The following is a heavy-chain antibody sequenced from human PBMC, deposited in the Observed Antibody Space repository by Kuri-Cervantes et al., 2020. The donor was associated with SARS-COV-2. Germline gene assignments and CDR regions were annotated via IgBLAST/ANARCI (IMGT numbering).Heavy chain of an antibody. Sequence: GESLKISCAASGFTFSSYAMSWVRQAPGKGLEWVSAISGSGGSTYYADSVKGRFTISRDNSKNTLYLQMNSLRAEDTAVYYCAKYGVQYYDFWSGYYFFDYWGQGTLVTDSS. CDR3: AKYGVQYYDFWSGYYFFDY. V-gene: IGHV3-23*01. CDR1: GFTFSSYA. CDR2: ISGSGGST. J-gene: IGHJ4*02. D-gene: IGHD3-3*01.